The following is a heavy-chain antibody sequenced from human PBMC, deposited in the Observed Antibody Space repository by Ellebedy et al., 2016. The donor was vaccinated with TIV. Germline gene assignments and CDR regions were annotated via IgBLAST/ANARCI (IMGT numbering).Heavy chain of an antibody. J-gene: IGHJ6*02. V-gene: IGHV4-4*07. CDR3: ARESSDYGVTYGMDV. D-gene: IGHD4-17*01. CDR2: IYTSGST. CDR1: GGSISSYY. Sequence: MPSETLSLTCTVSGGSISSYYWSWIRQPAGKGLEWIGRIYTSGSTNYNPSLKSRVTMSVDTSKNQFSLKLSSVTAADTAVYYCARESSDYGVTYGMDVWGQGTTVTVSS.